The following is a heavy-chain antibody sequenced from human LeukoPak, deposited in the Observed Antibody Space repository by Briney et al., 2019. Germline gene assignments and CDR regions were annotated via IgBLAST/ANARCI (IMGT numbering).Heavy chain of an antibody. J-gene: IGHJ4*02. D-gene: IGHD6-13*01. Sequence: GSSLRLSCAASGFTFTTYGVHWVRQAPGKGLELLAAIASNGGSEYYADSVKGRFTISRDNSKNTLLLQMNSLRPDDTAVYYCAKRGHYSINWYHYFDYWGQGTLVTVSS. CDR3: AKRGHYSINWYHYFDY. V-gene: IGHV3-30*18. CDR2: IASNGGSE. CDR1: GFTFTTYG.